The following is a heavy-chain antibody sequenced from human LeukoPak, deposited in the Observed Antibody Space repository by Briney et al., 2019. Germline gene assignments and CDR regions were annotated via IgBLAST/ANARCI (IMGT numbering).Heavy chain of an antibody. CDR2: INSDGSWT. CDR1: GNYW. D-gene: IGHD2/OR15-2a*01. V-gene: IGHV3-74*01. J-gene: IGHJ4*02. Sequence: GGSLRLSCAASGNYWMHWVRQAPGRGLVWVSHINSDGSWTSYADSVKGRFTISKDNAKNTVYLQMSSLRAEDTAVYYCVSFYETYWGRGTLVTVSS. CDR3: VSFYETY.